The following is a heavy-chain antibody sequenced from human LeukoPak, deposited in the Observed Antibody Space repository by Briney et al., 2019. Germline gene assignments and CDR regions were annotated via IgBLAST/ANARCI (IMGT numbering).Heavy chain of an antibody. CDR2: ISSSGSTI. D-gene: IGHD3-10*01. CDR1: GFTFSDYY. CDR3: AKSAPLLYNSIDY. Sequence: GGSLRLSCAASGFTFSDYYMSWIRQAPGKGLEWVSYISSSGSTIYYADSVKGRFTISRDNAKNPLYLQMNSRRAEDTAVYYCAKSAPLLYNSIDYWGQGTLVTVSS. J-gene: IGHJ4*02. V-gene: IGHV3-11*01.